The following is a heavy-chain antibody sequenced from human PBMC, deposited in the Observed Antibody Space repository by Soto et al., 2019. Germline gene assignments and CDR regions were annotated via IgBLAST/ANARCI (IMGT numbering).Heavy chain of an antibody. V-gene: IGHV4-4*02. CDR3: AILIYGDYAWFDP. CDR2: IYHSGST. D-gene: IGHD4-17*01. Sequence: QVQLQESGPGLVKPSGTLSLTCAVSGGSISSSNWWSWVRQPPGKGLEWIGEIYHSGSTNDNPSLKIRATISVDKSKNQLSMKLSSVTAAATAVYYCAILIYGDYAWFDPWGQGTLVSVSS. CDR1: GGSISSSNW. J-gene: IGHJ5*02.